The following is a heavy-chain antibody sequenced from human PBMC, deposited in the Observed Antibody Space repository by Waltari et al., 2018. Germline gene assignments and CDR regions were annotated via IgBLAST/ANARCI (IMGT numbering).Heavy chain of an antibody. CDR2: LNSDNGNT. CDR3: ARSKAVAGSRALDY. D-gene: IGHD6-13*01. J-gene: IGHJ4*02. Sequence: QVQLVMCGAEGEKTGASVKFSCKASGYTFSSYGISWVRQAPGQGLEWMGWLNSDNGNTYYAQSLQGRVTTTTNTSTSTAYMELRSLRSDDTAVYYCARSKAVAGSRALDYWGQGTLVIVSS. CDR1: GYTFSSYG. V-gene: IGHV1-18*01.